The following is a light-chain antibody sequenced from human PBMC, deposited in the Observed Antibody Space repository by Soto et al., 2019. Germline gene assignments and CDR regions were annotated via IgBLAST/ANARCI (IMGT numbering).Light chain of an antibody. CDR3: QHSHSNPWT. CDR2: AAS. V-gene: IGKV1-39*01. CDR1: QDVYIY. J-gene: IGKJ1*01. Sequence: DIQMTQYPSSLSASVGDRVTISCRASQDVYIYVNWYQQRPGKAPKLLIYAASSLHSGVPSRFSGSASGTDFTLTITSLQPDDFVTYYCQHSHSNPWTFGQGTKVEIK.